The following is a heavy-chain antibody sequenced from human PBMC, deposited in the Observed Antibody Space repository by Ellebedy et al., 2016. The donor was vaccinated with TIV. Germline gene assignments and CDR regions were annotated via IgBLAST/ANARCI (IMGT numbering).Heavy chain of an antibody. Sequence: GESLKISXAASGFTFSGYGMSWVRQVPGKGLQWISFISPRDGTAHYAGSVQGRFTVSRDNYKNMLYLQLNNLRPEDTAIYHCVKGGWLDFWGPGTLVTVSS. CDR2: ISPRDGTA. CDR1: GFTFSGYG. V-gene: IGHV3-23*01. J-gene: IGHJ4*01. D-gene: IGHD6-19*01. CDR3: VKGGWLDF.